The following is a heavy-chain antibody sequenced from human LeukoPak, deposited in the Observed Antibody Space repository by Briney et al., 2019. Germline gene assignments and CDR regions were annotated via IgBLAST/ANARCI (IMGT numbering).Heavy chain of an antibody. V-gene: IGHV3-72*01. CDR3: ARLHSSGWYTAY. CDR1: GFTFSDHY. J-gene: IGHJ4*02. D-gene: IGHD6-19*01. CDR2: SRNKANSYTT. Sequence: GGSLRLSCAASGFTFSDHYMDWVRQAPGKGLEWVGRSRNKANSYTTEYAASVKGRFTISRDDSKNSLYLQMNSLKTEDTAVYYCARLHSSGWYTAYWGQGTLVTVSS.